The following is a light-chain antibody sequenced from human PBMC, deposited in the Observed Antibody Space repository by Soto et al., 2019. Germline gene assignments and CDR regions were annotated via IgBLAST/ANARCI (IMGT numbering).Light chain of an antibody. J-gene: IGLJ1*01. CDR2: DVT. Sequence: QSVLTQPRSVSGSPGQSVTISCTGTSSDVGAYNYVSWYQQYPGKAPKLMIYDVTKRPSGLPDRFSGSKSGNMASLTISGLQAEDEADSYCCSYAGSYTLYVFGTGTKVTVL. V-gene: IGLV2-11*01. CDR1: SSDVGAYNY. CDR3: CSYAGSYTLYV.